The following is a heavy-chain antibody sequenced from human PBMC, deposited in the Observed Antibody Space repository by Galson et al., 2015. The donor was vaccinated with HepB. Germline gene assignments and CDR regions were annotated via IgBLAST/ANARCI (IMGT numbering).Heavy chain of an antibody. CDR2: VYHSGNT. CDR1: GGSISSHY. J-gene: IGHJ6*03. V-gene: IGHV4-59*11. Sequence: ETLSLTCTVSGGSISSHYWTWIRQPPGKGLEWIGYVYHSGNTNYNPSLRSRVSISVDTSKNQFSLKLSSVTAADTAVYYCARGEVTGPGFYYYYMDVWGGGTTVTASS. CDR3: ARGEVTGPGFYYYYMDV. D-gene: IGHD3-3*01.